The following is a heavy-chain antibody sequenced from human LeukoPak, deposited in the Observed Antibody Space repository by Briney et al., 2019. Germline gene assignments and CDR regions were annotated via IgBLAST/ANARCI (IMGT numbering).Heavy chain of an antibody. V-gene: IGHV3-53*01. D-gene: IGHD5/OR15-5a*01. J-gene: IGHJ4*02. CDR3: ATDPSYVPPST. CDR2: IYSGGST. Sequence: PGGSLRLSCAASGFTVSSNYMSWVRQAPGKGLEWVSVIYSGGSTYYADSVKGRFTISRDNSKNTLYLQMNSLRAEDTAVYYCATDPSYVPPSTWGQGTLVTVSS. CDR1: GFTVSSNY.